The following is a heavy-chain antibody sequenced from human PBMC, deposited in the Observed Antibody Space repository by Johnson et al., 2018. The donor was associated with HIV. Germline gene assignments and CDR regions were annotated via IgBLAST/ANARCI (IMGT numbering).Heavy chain of an antibody. J-gene: IGHJ3*02. CDR3: AKDAQGPLVRGAFDI. Sequence: VQLVESGGGVVRPGGSLRLSCAVSGFTFNDHGMSWVRQAPGKGLEWVSGINWNGGTKDYADSVKGRFTISRDNAKNSLYLQMNSLRAEDTALYYCAKDAQGPLVRGAFDIWGQGTMVTVSS. CDR2: INWNGGTK. D-gene: IGHD1-26*01. V-gene: IGHV3-20*04. CDR1: GFTFNDHG.